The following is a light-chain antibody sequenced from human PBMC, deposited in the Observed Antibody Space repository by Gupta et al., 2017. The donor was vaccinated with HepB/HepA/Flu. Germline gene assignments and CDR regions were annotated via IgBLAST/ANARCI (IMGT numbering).Light chain of an antibody. CDR1: QSVSSSY. J-gene: IGKJ2*04. CDR3: QQYGSSPMCS. CDR2: GAS. V-gene: IGKV3-20*01. Sequence: EIVLTQSPGTLSLSPGERATLSCRASQSVSSSYLAWYQQKPGQAPRLLIYGASSRATSIPDRFSGSGSGTDFTLTISRLVPEDFAVYYCQQYGSSPMCSFGEGTKLEIK.